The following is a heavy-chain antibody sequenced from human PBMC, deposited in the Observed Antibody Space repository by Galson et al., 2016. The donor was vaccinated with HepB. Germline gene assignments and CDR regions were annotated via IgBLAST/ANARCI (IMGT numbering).Heavy chain of an antibody. CDR1: GFTVSTNY. CDR3: ARAWGNYGMDV. Sequence: SLRLSCAASGFTVSTNYMSWVRQAPGEGLEWVSVIYSSGSTYYADSVKGRFTFSRDNSKNTLYLQMNSLRAEDTAVYYCARAWGNYGMDVWGQGTTVTVSS. V-gene: IGHV3-53*01. D-gene: IGHD7-27*01. J-gene: IGHJ6*02. CDR2: IYSSGST.